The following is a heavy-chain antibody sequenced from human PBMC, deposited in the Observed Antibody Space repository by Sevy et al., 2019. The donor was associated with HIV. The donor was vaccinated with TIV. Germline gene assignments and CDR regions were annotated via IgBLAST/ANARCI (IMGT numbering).Heavy chain of an antibody. V-gene: IGHV3-21*01. J-gene: IGHJ4*02. CDR1: GFTLSSYS. D-gene: IGHD6-13*01. CDR2: ISSSSSYI. Sequence: GGSLRLSCAASGFTLSSYSMNWVRQAPGKGLEWVSSISSSSSYIYYADSVKGRFTISRDNAKNSLYLQMNSLRAEDTAVYYCARDRTAAGNLGFDYWGQGSLVTVSS. CDR3: ARDRTAAGNLGFDY.